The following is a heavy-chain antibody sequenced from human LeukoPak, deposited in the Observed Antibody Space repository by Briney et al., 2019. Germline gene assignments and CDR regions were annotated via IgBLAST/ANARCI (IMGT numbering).Heavy chain of an antibody. Sequence: GGSLRLSCAASGFTFSKYAMSWVRQAPGKGLEWVSGISGSGGGPYYADSVKGRFTISRDNSKNTLYLQMNSLRAEDTAVYYCAKENNIAVAGTLSSFDYWGQGTLVTVSS. J-gene: IGHJ4*02. D-gene: IGHD6-19*01. CDR3: AKENNIAVAGTLSSFDY. V-gene: IGHV3-23*01. CDR1: GFTFSKYA. CDR2: ISGSGGGP.